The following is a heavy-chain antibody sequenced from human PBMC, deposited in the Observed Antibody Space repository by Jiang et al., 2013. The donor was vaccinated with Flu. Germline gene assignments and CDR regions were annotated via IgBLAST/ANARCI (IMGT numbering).Heavy chain of an antibody. D-gene: IGHD3-22*01. J-gene: IGHJ6*04. CDR3: ARDVYYYDSSGYYRSAYYYYYGMDV. CDR2: IYYSGST. Sequence: PGLVKPSETLSLTCTVSGGSISSYYWSWIRQPPGKGLEWIGYIYYSGSTNYNPSLKSRVTISVDTSKNQFSLKLSSVTAADTAVYYCARDVYYYDSSGYYRSAYYYYYGMDVWGKGTTVTVSS. CDR1: GGSISSYY. V-gene: IGHV4-59*01.